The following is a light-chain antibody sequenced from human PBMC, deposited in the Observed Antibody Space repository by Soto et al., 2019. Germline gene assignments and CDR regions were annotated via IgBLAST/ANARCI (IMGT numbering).Light chain of an antibody. CDR1: QNISRS. CDR2: GTS. CDR3: HQYNGWPRS. V-gene: IGKV3-15*01. J-gene: IGKJ1*01. Sequence: VMAQAQGTEFGGRGESATLSCRASQNISRSLAWYQQKPGQGPSLLIYGTSTRAGGVPARFSGGGSGTEFTLTFTSLQAKDFAVYYCHQYNGWPRSFGQGTKVDIK.